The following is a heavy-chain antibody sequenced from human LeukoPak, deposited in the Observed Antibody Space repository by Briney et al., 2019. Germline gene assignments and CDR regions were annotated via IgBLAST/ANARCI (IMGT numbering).Heavy chain of an antibody. V-gene: IGHV3-21*01. D-gene: IGHD5-12*01. CDR1: GFTFSSYS. Sequence: VGSLRLSCAASGFTFSSYSMTSVRQAPGNGLECVSSISSSSSYIYYADSVKRRFTISRDNAKNSLYLQMNRLRAEDTAVYYCARLRYSGYPELDYWGQGTLVTVSS. CDR2: ISSSSSYI. CDR3: ARLRYSGYPELDY. J-gene: IGHJ4*02.